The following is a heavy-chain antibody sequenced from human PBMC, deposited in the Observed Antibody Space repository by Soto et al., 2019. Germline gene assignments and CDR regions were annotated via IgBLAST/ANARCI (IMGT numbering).Heavy chain of an antibody. V-gene: IGHV1-69*13. D-gene: IGHD3-10*01. CDR1: GGTFSSYA. Sequence: SVKVSCKASGGTFSSYAISWVRQAPGQGLEWMGGIIPIFGTANYAQKFQGRVTITADESTSTAYMELSRLRSEDTAVYYCARGGTMVRGVTYYYYGMDVWGQGTTVTVSS. CDR3: ARGGTMVRGVTYYYYGMDV. J-gene: IGHJ6*02. CDR2: IIPIFGTA.